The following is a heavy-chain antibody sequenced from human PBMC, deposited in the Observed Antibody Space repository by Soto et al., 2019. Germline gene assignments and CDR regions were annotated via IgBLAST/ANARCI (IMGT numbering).Heavy chain of an antibody. V-gene: IGHV4-30-4*01. CDR1: GGSISSGDYY. Sequence: QVQLQESGPGLVKPSQTLSLTCTVSGGSISSGDYYWSWIRQPQGKGLEWIGYIYYSGSTYYNPSLKRRVTIPVDTPKHQFSLTLTSVTAADTAVYYCAIGGNSDRFDYWGQGTLVTVSS. CDR2: IYYSGST. D-gene: IGHD2-21*02. J-gene: IGHJ4*02. CDR3: AIGGNSDRFDY.